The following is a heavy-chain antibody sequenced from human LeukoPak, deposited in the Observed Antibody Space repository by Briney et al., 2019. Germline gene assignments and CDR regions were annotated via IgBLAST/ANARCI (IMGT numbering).Heavy chain of an antibody. CDR3: ARDGYYYDSSGYYYPTFDY. CDR2: IYSGGST. Sequence: GGSLRLSCAASGFTVSSNYMSWVRQAPGKGLEWVSVIYSGGSTYYADSVKGRFTISRDNSKNTLYLQMNGLRAEDTAVYYCARDGYYYDSSGYYYPTFDYWGQGTLVTVSS. J-gene: IGHJ4*02. D-gene: IGHD3-22*01. CDR1: GFTVSSNY. V-gene: IGHV3-66*01.